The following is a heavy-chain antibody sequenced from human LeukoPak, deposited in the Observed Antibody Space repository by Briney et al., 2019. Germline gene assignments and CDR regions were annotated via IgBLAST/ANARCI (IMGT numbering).Heavy chain of an antibody. CDR1: GFTFSSYA. V-gene: IGHV3-30-3*01. CDR3: ARDRWYGSGSPFDP. CDR2: ISYDGSNK. J-gene: IGHJ5*02. Sequence: PGRSLRLSCAASGFTFSSYAMHWVRQAPGKGLEWVAVISYDGSNKYYADSVKGRFTISRDNSKNTLYLQMNSLGAEDTAVYYCARDRWYGSGSPFDPWGQGTLVTVSS. D-gene: IGHD3-10*01.